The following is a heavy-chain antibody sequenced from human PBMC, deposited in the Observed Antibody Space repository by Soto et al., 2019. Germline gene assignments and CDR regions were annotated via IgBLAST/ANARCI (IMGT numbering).Heavy chain of an antibody. J-gene: IGHJ4*02. CDR1: GFTFSSYA. CDR3: AKAIVVVPAAPIYFDY. V-gene: IGHV3-23*01. D-gene: IGHD2-2*01. Sequence: PGGSLRLSCAASGFTFSSYAMSWVRQAPGKGLEWVSAISGSGGSTYYADSVKGRFTISRDNSKNTLYLQMNSLRAEDTAVYYCAKAIVVVPAAPIYFDYWGQGTLVTSPQ. CDR2: ISGSGGST.